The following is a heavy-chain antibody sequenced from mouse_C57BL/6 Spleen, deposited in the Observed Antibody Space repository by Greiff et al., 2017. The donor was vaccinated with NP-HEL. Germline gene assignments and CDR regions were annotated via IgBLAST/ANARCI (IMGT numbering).Heavy chain of an antibody. CDR1: GFSFNTYA. V-gene: IGHV10-1*01. D-gene: IGHD2-5*01. CDR3: ERLGSNFYWYFDV. CDR2: ISSKSNNSAT. Sequence: EVQGVESGGGLVQPKGSLKLSCAASGFSFNTYAMNWVRQAPGQGLEWVARISSKSNNSATYYAVSVKDRFTISREDSESMLYLQMKNLKTEDTAMDYGERLGSNFYWYFDVWGTGTTVTVSS. J-gene: IGHJ1*03.